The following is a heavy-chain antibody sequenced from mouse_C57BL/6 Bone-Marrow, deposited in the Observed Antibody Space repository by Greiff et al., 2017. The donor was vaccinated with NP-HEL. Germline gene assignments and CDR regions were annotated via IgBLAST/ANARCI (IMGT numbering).Heavy chain of an antibody. CDR1: GYTFTDYN. CDR2: INPNNGGT. D-gene: IGHD2-3*01. CDR3: ARAEDGYYVDWYFDV. V-gene: IGHV1-22*01. Sequence: VQLQQSGPELVKPGASVKMSCKASGYTFTDYNMHWVKQSHGQSLEWIGYINPNNGGTSYNQQFKGKATLTVNKSSSTAYMELRSLTSEDSAVYYCARAEDGYYVDWYFDVWGTGTTVTVSS. J-gene: IGHJ1*03.